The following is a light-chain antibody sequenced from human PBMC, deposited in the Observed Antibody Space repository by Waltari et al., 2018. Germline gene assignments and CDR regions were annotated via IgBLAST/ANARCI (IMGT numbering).Light chain of an antibody. Sequence: QSVLTQPPSVSGAPGQTIMISCSGRGSNIGAGYDVHWYQQLPGTAPKRVICENVKRPSGVPDRFSGSKSGTSVSLAITDLQAEDEADYYCQSFDTTQNAWVFGGGTKLIVV. J-gene: IGLJ3*02. CDR1: GSNIGAGYD. V-gene: IGLV1-40*01. CDR2: ENV. CDR3: QSFDTTQNAWV.